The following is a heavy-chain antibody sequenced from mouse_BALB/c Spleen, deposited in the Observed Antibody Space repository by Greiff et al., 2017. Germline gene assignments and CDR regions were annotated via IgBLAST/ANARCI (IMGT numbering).Heavy chain of an antibody. J-gene: IGHJ2*01. V-gene: IGHV1-7*01. Sequence: QVQLKDSGAELAKPGASVKMSCKASGYTFTSYWMHWVKQRPGQGLEWIGYINPSTGYTEYNQKFKDKATLTADKSSSTAYMQLSSLTSEDSAVYYCARDSLGYYFDYWGQGTTLTVSS. D-gene: IGHD3-1*01. CDR2: INPSTGYT. CDR3: ARDSLGYYFDY. CDR1: GYTFTSYW.